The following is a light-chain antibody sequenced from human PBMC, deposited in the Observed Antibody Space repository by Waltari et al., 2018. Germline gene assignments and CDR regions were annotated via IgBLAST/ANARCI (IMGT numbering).Light chain of an antibody. CDR3: CSYAGSSTFV. J-gene: IGLJ1*01. CDR2: EGS. Sequence: QSALTQPASVSGSPGQSITISCTGTSSDVGSYNLVSWYQQHPGKAPKLMIYEGSKRPSGVANHFSGSQSGNTASLTISGLQAEDEADYYCCSYAGSSTFVFGTGTKVTVL. CDR1: SSDVGSYNL. V-gene: IGLV2-23*01.